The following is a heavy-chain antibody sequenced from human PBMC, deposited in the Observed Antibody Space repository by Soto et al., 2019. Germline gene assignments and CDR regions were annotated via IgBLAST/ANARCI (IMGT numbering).Heavy chain of an antibody. CDR2: IWYDGSNK. CDR1: GSTFSSYG. CDR3: ARENYYDSSAFFDY. V-gene: IGHV3-33*01. D-gene: IGHD3-22*01. Sequence: QVQLVESGGGVVQPGRSLRLSCAASGSTFSSYGMHWVRQAPGKGLEWVAVIWYDGSNKYYADSVKGRFTISRDNSKNTLYLQMNSLRAEDTAVYYCARENYYDSSAFFDYWGQGTLVTVSS. J-gene: IGHJ4*02.